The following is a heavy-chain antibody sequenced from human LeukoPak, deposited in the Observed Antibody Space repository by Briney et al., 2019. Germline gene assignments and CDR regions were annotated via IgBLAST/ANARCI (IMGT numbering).Heavy chain of an antibody. D-gene: IGHD3-22*01. V-gene: IGHV3-7*01. CDR3: ARLSDDSSGYYASDFDY. CDR2: IKQDGSEK. CDR1: GFTFSSYW. Sequence: GGSLRLSCAASGFTFSSYWMSWVRQAPGKGLEWVANIKQDGSEKYYVDSVKGRLTISRDNAKNSLYLQVNSLRAEDTAVYYCARLSDDSSGYYASDFDYWGQGTLVTVSS. J-gene: IGHJ4*02.